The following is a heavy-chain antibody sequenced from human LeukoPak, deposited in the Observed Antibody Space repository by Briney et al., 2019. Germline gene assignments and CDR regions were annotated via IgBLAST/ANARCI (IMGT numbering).Heavy chain of an antibody. D-gene: IGHD6-13*01. CDR1: GFTFSSYS. CDR2: ISSSSSYI. CDR3: ARGYSSSWHHYYYYMDV. V-gene: IGHV3-21*01. Sequence: GGSLRLSCAASGFTFSSYSMNWVRQAPGKGLEWVSSISSSSSYIYYADSVKGRFTISRDNAKNSLYLQMNSLRAEDTAVYYCARGYSSSWHHYYYYMDVWGKGTTVTVSS. J-gene: IGHJ6*03.